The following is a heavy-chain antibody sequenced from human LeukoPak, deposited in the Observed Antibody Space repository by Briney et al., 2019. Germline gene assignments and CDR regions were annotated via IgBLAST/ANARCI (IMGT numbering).Heavy chain of an antibody. CDR2: ISAYNGNT. V-gene: IGHV1-18*01. CDR3: ARGRYQTYYYDSSGYYYLDY. Sequence: GASVKVSCKASGYTFTSYGISWVRQAPGQGLEWMGWISAYNGNTNYAQKLQGRVTMTTDTSTSTAYMELRSLRSDDTAVYYCARGRYQTYYYDSSGYYYLDYWGQGTLVTVSS. D-gene: IGHD3-22*01. CDR1: GYTFTSYG. J-gene: IGHJ4*02.